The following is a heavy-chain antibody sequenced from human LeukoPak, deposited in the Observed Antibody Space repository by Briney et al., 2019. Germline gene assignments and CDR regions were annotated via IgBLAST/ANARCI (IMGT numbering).Heavy chain of an antibody. J-gene: IGHJ4*02. D-gene: IGHD2-2*01. Sequence: NPSETLSLTCTVSGGSISSSSYYWGWIRQPPGKGLEWIGSIYYSGSTYYNPSLKSRVTISVDTSKNQFSLKLSSVTAADTAVYYCASMNRGSQYCSRTSCGYFDFWGQGTLVTVSS. CDR3: ASMNRGSQYCSRTSCGYFDF. CDR1: GGSISSSSYY. CDR2: IYYSGST. V-gene: IGHV4-39*01.